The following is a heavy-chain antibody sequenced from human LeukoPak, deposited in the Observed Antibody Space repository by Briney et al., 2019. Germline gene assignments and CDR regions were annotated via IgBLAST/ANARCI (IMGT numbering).Heavy chain of an antibody. CDR2: INPNSGGT. J-gene: IGHJ4*02. D-gene: IGHD3-9*01. CDR1: GYTFTGYY. Sequence: ASVKVSCKASGYTFTGYYMHWVRQAPGQGLEWMGWINPNSGGTNYAQKFQGRVTMTRDTSISTAYMELSRLRSDDTAVYYCSIIHCDILSPGVDYWGQGTLVTVSS. V-gene: IGHV1-2*02. CDR3: SIIHCDILSPGVDY.